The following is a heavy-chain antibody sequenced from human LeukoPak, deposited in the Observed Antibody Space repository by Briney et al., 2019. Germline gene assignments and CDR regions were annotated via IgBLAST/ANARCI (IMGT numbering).Heavy chain of an antibody. D-gene: IGHD3-10*01. CDR3: ARDPRITMVRGVPTYYFDY. V-gene: IGHV3-33*01. J-gene: IGHJ4*02. CDR1: GFTFSSYG. CDR2: IWYDGSNK. Sequence: PGRSLRLSCAASGFTFSSYGMHWVRQAPGKGLEWVAVIWYDGSNKYYADSVKGRFTISRDNSKNTLYLQMNSLRAEDTAVYYCARDPRITMVRGVPTYYFDYWGQGTLVTVSS.